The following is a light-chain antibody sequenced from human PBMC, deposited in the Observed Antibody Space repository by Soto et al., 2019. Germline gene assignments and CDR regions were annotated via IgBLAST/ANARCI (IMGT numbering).Light chain of an antibody. J-gene: IGKJ2*03. V-gene: IGKV3-20*01. CDR1: QIVTSTY. Sequence: EIVLTQSPVTLSLSPGERATLSCTASQIVTSTYLAGYQQKPGQSPRLLIYGGSTRASDFPDRFSGGGSGTDFTLIISRVEPDDSAVYYCHCHQFDSSRVYSFGQGTKLEI. CDR2: GGS. CDR3: HCHQFDSSRVYS.